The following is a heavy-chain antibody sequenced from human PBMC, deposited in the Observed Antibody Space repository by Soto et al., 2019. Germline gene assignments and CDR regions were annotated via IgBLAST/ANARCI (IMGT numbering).Heavy chain of an antibody. CDR2: INHSGST. CDR1: GGSFSGYY. Sequence: SETLSLTCAVYGGSFSGYYWSWIRQPPGKGLEWIGEINHSGSTNYNPSLKSRVTISVDTSKNQFSLKLSSVTAADTAVYYCARVLHTSWSKGGWFDPWGQGTLVTVSS. D-gene: IGHD2-2*01. J-gene: IGHJ5*02. CDR3: ARVLHTSWSKGGWFDP. V-gene: IGHV4-34*01.